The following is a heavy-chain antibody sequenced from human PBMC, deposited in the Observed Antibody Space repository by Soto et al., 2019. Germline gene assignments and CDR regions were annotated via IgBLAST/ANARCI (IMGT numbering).Heavy chain of an antibody. CDR2: ISGSGGST. CDR3: AQEERRAARRGSWFDP. V-gene: IGHV3-23*01. J-gene: IGHJ5*02. Sequence: EVQLLESGGGLVQPGGSLRLSCAASGFTFSSYAMSWVRQAPGKGLEWVSAISGSGGSTYYADSVKGRFTISRGNSKNKLYLQMNSLRAEDTAVYYCAQEERRAARRGSWFDPWGQGTLVTVSS. D-gene: IGHD6-6*01. CDR1: GFTFSSYA.